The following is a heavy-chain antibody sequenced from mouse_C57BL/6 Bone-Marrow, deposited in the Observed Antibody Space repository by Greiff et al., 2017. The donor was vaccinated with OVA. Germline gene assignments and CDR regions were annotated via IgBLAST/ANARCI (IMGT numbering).Heavy chain of an antibody. CDR1: GYTFTSYW. CDR3: ARGGLTWFAY. CDR2: IDPSDSYT. D-gene: IGHD2-4*01. J-gene: IGHJ3*01. V-gene: IGHV1-69*01. Sequence: QVQLQQPGAELVMPGASVKLSCKASGYTFTSYWMHWVKQRPGQGLEWIGEIDPSDSYTNYHQKFKGKSTLTVDKSSSTAYMQLSSLTSEDSAVYYCARGGLTWFAYWGQGTLVTVSA.